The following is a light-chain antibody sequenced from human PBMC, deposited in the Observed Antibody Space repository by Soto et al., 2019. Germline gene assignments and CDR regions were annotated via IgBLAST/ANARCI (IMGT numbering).Light chain of an antibody. J-gene: IGLJ1*01. CDR3: QSYDSSLSGYV. CDR1: NSNIGAGYD. V-gene: IGLV1-40*01. CDR2: GNS. Sequence: QSVLTQPPSVSGAPGQRVTISCTGGNSNIGAGYDVHWYQQLPGTAPKLLIYGNSNRPSGVPDRFSGSKSGTSASLAITGLQAEDEADYYCQSYDSSLSGYVFGTGTKVTVL.